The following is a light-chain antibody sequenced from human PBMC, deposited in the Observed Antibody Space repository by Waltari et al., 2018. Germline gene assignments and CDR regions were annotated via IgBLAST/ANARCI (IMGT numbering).Light chain of an antibody. V-gene: IGLV2-23*02. CDR2: EVT. J-gene: IGLJ1*01. CDR1: SSDVGSYNL. CDR3: CSYAGTSTSV. Sequence: QSALTQPASVSGSPGQSITISCTGTSSDVGSYNLVSWYQQHPGKAPKLVISEVTKRPSGVSNRFSGSKSGNTASLTISGLQADDEADYYCCSYAGTSTSVFGTGTKVTVL.